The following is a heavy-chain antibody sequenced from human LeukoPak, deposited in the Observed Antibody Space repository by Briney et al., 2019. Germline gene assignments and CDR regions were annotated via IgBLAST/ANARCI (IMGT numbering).Heavy chain of an antibody. CDR3: ASRGATSGLGY. CDR2: INSDGSTT. J-gene: IGHJ4*02. CDR1: GFTFSSYW. Sequence: GGSLRLSCAASGFTFSSYWMHWVRQAPGKGLMWVSRINSDGSTTTYADSVKGRFTISRDNAKNTLYLQMNSLRAEDTVVYFCASRGATSGLGYWGQRTLVTVSS. V-gene: IGHV3-74*01.